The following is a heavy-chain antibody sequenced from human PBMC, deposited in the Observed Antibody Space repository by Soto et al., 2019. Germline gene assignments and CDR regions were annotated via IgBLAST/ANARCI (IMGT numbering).Heavy chain of an antibody. Sequence: QVQLVQSGAEVKKPGASVKVSCKASGYTFSSYAITWVRQAPGQGLEWMAWISAYSGNTNYAQKFQGRVTMTTDTSTSTAYMELRSLRSEDTAVYYCARGPGIAVAGTENGDYWGQGTLVTVSS. CDR2: ISAYSGNT. D-gene: IGHD6-19*01. V-gene: IGHV1-18*01. CDR1: GYTFSSYA. CDR3: ARGPGIAVAGTENGDY. J-gene: IGHJ4*02.